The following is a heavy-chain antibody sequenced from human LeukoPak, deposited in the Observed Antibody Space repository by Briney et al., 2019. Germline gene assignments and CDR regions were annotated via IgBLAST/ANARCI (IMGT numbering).Heavy chain of an antibody. CDR1: GGSISSSSYY. V-gene: IGHV4-39*01. CDR3: ARHPVEGRADTANWFDP. Sequence: PSETLSLTCTVSGGSISSSSYYWGWIRQPPGKGLEWIGSIYYSGSTYYNPSLKSRVTISVDTSKNQFSLKLSSVTAADTAVYYCARHPVEGRADTANWFDPGGQGTLVTVSS. CDR2: IYYSGST. D-gene: IGHD5-18*01. J-gene: IGHJ5*02.